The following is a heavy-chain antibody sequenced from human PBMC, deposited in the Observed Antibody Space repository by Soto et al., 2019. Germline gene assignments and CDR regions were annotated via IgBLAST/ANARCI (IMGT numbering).Heavy chain of an antibody. D-gene: IGHD5-18*01. CDR2: IYPGDSDT. V-gene: IGHV5-51*01. J-gene: IGHJ6*02. CDR1: GYXFTRYL. CDR3: ARRAAMVGCMDV. Sequence: EXLKISCKCSGYXFTRYLVVWVRQMPGKGLEWMGIIYPGDSDTRYSPYFQGQVTISADKSISTAYLQWSRLKASDTAMYYCARRAAMVGCMDVWGQGNTVTVSS.